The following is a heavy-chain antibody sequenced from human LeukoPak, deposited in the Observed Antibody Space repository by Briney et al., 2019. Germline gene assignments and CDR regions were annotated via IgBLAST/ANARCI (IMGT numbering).Heavy chain of an antibody. D-gene: IGHD3-22*01. Sequence: GGSLRLSCAASGFSFNNAWMNWVRQAPGKGLEWVGRIRSKTVGGTTESAAPVKGRFIISRDDSKNMLYLQMNSLKIGDTAVYYCTLGSSRYDSSDFDYWGQGTLVTVSS. CDR3: TLGSSRYDSSDFDY. V-gene: IGHV3-15*07. CDR2: IRSKTVGGTT. J-gene: IGHJ4*02. CDR1: GFSFNNAW.